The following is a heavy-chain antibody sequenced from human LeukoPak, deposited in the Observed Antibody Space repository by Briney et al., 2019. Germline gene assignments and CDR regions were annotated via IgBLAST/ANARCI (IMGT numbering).Heavy chain of an antibody. V-gene: IGHV3-30-3*01. J-gene: IGHJ4*02. Sequence: GGSLRLSCAASGFTFSSYAMHWVCQAPGKGLEWVAVISYDGSNKYYADSVKGRFTISRDNSKNTLYLQMNSLRAEDTAVYYCARESSYSSGWTRPSDYWGQGTLVTVSS. D-gene: IGHD6-19*01. CDR2: ISYDGSNK. CDR3: ARESSYSSGWTRPSDY. CDR1: GFTFSSYA.